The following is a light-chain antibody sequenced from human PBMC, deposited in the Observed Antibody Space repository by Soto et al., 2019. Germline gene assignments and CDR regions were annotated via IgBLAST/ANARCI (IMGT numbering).Light chain of an antibody. CDR3: QQVNKLPT. Sequence: IQRTQSQSSLSASVGDKVTVTCQAGQDITAYVNWYQLKPGEAPNLLIYDASNLETGVPSRFSGSGSGTEFTFTISSLQPEDIATYYCQQVNKLPTFGQGTRLEIK. V-gene: IGKV1-33*01. CDR2: DAS. J-gene: IGKJ5*01. CDR1: QDITAY.